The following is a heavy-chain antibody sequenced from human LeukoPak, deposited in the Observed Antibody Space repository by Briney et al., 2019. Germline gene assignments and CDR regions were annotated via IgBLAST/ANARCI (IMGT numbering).Heavy chain of an antibody. CDR1: GGSFSGYY. Sequence: SETLSLTCAVYGGSFSGYYWSWIRQPPGKGLEWIGEINHSGSTNYNPSLKSRVTISVDTSKNQFSLKLSPVTAADTAVYYCAGGDYYDSSGPIDYWGQGTLVTVSS. D-gene: IGHD3-22*01. V-gene: IGHV4-34*01. CDR2: INHSGST. J-gene: IGHJ4*02. CDR3: AGGDYYDSSGPIDY.